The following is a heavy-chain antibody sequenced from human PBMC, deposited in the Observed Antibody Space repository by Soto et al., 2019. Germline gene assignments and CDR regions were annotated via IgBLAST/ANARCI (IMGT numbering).Heavy chain of an antibody. CDR3: VRYSSGWWSGWFDP. J-gene: IGHJ5*02. CDR2: IYYSGST. CDR1: GGSISSYY. D-gene: IGHD6-19*01. V-gene: IGHV4-59*01. Sequence: QVQLQESGPGLVKPSETLSLTCTVPGGSISSYYWSWIRQPPGKGLEWIGYIYYSGSTNYNPSLKSRVTISVDTSKNQFSLKLSSVTAADTAVYYCVRYSSGWWSGWFDPWGQGTLVTVSS.